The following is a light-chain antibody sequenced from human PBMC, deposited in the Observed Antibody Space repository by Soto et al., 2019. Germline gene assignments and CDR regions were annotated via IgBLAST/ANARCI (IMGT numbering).Light chain of an antibody. CDR1: QSVSNSY. CDR3: QQDGSSPPT. Sequence: EIVLTQSPGTLSLSPGERATLSCRASQSVSNSYLAWYQQKPGQAPRLLINGASTRATGIPDRFSGSGSGTVFTLTISRLEAEDFAVYCCQQDGSSPPTFGGGTKVAIK. CDR2: GAS. V-gene: IGKV3-20*01. J-gene: IGKJ4*01.